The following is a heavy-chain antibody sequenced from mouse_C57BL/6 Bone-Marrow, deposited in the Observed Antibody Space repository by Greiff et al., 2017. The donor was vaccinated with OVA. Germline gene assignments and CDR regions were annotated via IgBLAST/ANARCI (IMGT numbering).Heavy chain of an antibody. J-gene: IGHJ2*01. Sequence: VQLQQSGTVLARPGASVKMSCKTSGYTFTSYWMHWVKQRPGPGLEWIGAIYPGNSDTSYNQKFKGKAKLTAVTSASTAYMELSSLTNEDSAVYYCTRYYYGTLFDYWGQGTTLTVSS. CDR3: TRYYYGTLFDY. V-gene: IGHV1-5*01. CDR1: GYTFTSYW. CDR2: IYPGNSDT. D-gene: IGHD1-1*01.